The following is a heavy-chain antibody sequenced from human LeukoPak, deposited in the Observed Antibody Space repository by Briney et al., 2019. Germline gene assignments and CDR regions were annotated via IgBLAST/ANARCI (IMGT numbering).Heavy chain of an antibody. V-gene: IGHV3-43*01. CDR2: ISWDGGST. Sequence: GGSLRLSCAASGFTFDDYTMHWVRQAPGKGLEWVSLISWDGGSTYYADSVKGRFTISRDNSKNSLYLQMNSLRAEDTAVYYCAKSTPSFDYWGQGTLVTVSS. CDR3: AKSTPSFDY. J-gene: IGHJ4*02. D-gene: IGHD5/OR15-5a*01. CDR1: GFTFDDYT.